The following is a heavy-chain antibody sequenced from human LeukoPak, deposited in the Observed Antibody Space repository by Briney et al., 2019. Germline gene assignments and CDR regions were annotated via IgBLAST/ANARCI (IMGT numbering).Heavy chain of an antibody. J-gene: IGHJ4*02. Sequence: SETLSLTCTVSGGSINSYYWSWIRQPAGKGLEWIGRIYTSGSTNYNPSLKSRVTMSIDASKNQFSLKLSAVTAADTALYYCARDSWLGDLGDYRGQGTLVTVSS. CDR3: ARDSWLGDLGDY. CDR2: IYTSGST. V-gene: IGHV4-4*07. D-gene: IGHD5-12*01. CDR1: GGSINSYY.